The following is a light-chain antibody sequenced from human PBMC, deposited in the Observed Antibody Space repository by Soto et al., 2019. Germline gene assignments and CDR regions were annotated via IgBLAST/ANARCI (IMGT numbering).Light chain of an antibody. J-gene: IGKJ4*01. V-gene: IGKV3-15*01. CDR1: QRVSSN. CDR3: QPYGSSSY. CDR2: GAS. Sequence: EIVMTQSPATLSVSPGERATLSWRAIQRVSSNLAWYQQKPGQAPRLLIDGASTRATCIPARFSDSGSGTDFTLTISRLEPEDFAVYNCQPYGSSSYFGGGTKVDIK.